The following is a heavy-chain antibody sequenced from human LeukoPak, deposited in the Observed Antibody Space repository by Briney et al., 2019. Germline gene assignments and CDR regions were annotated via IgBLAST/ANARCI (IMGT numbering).Heavy chain of an antibody. D-gene: IGHD6-19*01. J-gene: IGHJ4*02. Sequence: PSETLSLTCAVSGGSISSNSYYWGWIRQPPGKGLEWIGSIYYSGSTYYNPSLKSRVTISVDTSKNQFSLNLSSMTAADTAVYYCARRHSSGWYPFDYWGQGTLVSVSS. CDR2: IYYSGST. CDR1: GGSISSNSYY. V-gene: IGHV4-39*01. CDR3: ARRHSSGWYPFDY.